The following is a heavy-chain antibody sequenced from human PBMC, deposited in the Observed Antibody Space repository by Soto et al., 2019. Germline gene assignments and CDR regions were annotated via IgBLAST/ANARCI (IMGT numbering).Heavy chain of an antibody. CDR2: ISNSGST. D-gene: IGHD4-17*01. CDR1: GGSVTSDEDY. V-gene: IGHV4-30-4*01. CDR3: ATESGSTYGYFDY. J-gene: IGHJ4*02. Sequence: SETLSLTCTVSGGSVTSDEDYWSWIRQSPGKGLEWIGYISNSGSTGYNPSLKTRLSVSVDRSKNQFTLRLTSVTAADTAVYFCATESGSTYGYFDYWGQGTQVTVSS.